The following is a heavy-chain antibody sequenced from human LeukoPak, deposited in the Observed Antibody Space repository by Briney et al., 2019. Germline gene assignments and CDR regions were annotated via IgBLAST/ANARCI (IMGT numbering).Heavy chain of an antibody. CDR1: GFTFSTYS. D-gene: IGHD6-19*01. CDR2: ISSSSSYI. V-gene: IGHV3-21*01. Sequence: GGSLRLSCAAFGFTFSTYSMNWVRQAPGKGLEWVSSISSSSSYIYYADSVKGRFTISRDNAKNTLYLQVNSLRAEDTAVYFCARAVAGTYFDYWGQGTLVTVSS. J-gene: IGHJ4*02. CDR3: ARAVAGTYFDY.